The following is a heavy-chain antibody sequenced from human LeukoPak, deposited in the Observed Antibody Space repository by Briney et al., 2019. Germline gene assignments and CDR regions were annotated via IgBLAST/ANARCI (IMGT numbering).Heavy chain of an antibody. D-gene: IGHD3-10*01. V-gene: IGHV4-34*01. J-gene: IGHJ4*02. CDR3: AREANYYGSGSYFEGTFDH. Sequence: SETLSLTCAVYGGSFSGYYWSWIRQPPGKGLEWIGEINHSGSTNYNPSLKSRVTISVDTSKNQFSLKLSSVTAADTAVYYCAREANYYGSGSYFEGTFDHWGQGSLVIVSS. CDR2: INHSGST. CDR1: GGSFSGYY.